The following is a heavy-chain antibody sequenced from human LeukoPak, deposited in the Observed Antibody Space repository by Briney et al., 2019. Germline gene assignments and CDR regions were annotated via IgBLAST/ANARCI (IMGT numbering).Heavy chain of an antibody. D-gene: IGHD2-2*01. CDR2: INTYNGNT. V-gene: IGHV1-8*02. CDR3: ARRVGVVVPAPKGVLAWFDP. J-gene: IGHJ5*02. Sequence: ASVKVSCKASGYTITSYGITWVRQAPGQGLEWMGWINTYNGNTNYAQKFQGRVTMTRNTSISTAYMELSSLRSEDTAVYYCARRVGVVVPAPKGVLAWFDPWGQGTLVTVSS. CDR1: GYTITSYG.